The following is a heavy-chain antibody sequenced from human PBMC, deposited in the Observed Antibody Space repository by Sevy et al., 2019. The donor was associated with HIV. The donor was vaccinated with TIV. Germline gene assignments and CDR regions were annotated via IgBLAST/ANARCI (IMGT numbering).Heavy chain of an antibody. D-gene: IGHD6-19*01. J-gene: IGHJ6*02. CDR1: GYTFTSYG. V-gene: IGHV1-18*01. CDR2: ISAYNGNT. CDR3: ARLSSGWYNYYYYGMDV. Sequence: ASVKVSCKASGYTFTSYGISWVRQAPGQGLEWMGWISAYNGNTNYAQKLQGRVTMTTDTSTSTAYMELRSLRSDDTAGYYCARLSSGWYNYYYYGMDVWGQGTTVTVSS.